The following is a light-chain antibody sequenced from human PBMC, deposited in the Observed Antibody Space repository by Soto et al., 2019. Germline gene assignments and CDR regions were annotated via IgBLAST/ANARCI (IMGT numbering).Light chain of an antibody. CDR2: DAS. CDR3: QQRSNWRVT. V-gene: IGKV3-11*01. CDR1: QSVNIY. J-gene: IGKJ4*01. Sequence: EIVMSQSPGTLSLSPGERATLSCRASQSVNIYLAWYQQKPGQAPRLLIYDASNRATGIPDRFSGSGSGTDFTLTISSLEPEDIAVYYCQQRSNWRVTFGGGTKVDIK.